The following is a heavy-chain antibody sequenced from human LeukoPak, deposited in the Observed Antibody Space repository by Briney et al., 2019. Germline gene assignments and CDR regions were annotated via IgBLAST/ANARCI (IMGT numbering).Heavy chain of an antibody. D-gene: IGHD6-6*01. CDR1: GGSISSGGYY. Sequence: PSETLSLTCTVSGGSISSGGYYWSWIRQHPGEGLEWIGYIYYSGSTYYNPSLRSPVTISIDMSKNQFSLKLSSVTAADTAVYYCARGGQLEGFDYWGQGTLVTVSS. CDR3: ARGGQLEGFDY. CDR2: IYYSGST. V-gene: IGHV4-31*01. J-gene: IGHJ4*02.